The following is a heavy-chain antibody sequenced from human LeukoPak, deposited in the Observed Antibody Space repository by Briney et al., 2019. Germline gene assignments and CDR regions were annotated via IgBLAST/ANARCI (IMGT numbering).Heavy chain of an antibody. CDR3: ARDPWGGSAL. V-gene: IGHV3-21*01. CDR2: ISSSSSYI. CDR1: GLTFSTYS. Sequence: PGGSLRLSCAASGLTFSTYSMNWVRQAPGKGLEWVSSISSSSSYIYYADSVKGRFTISRDNAKNSLYLQMNSLRAEDTAVYYCARDPWGGSALWGQGTLVIVST. D-gene: IGHD3-10*01. J-gene: IGHJ4*02.